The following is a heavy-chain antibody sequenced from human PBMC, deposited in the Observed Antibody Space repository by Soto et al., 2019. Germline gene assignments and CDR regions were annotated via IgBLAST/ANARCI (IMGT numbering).Heavy chain of an antibody. D-gene: IGHD6-13*01. J-gene: IGHJ5*02. V-gene: IGHV1-69*13. CDR1: GGTFSSYA. CDR3: ARIGYQRPRDWFDP. CDR2: IIPIFGTA. Sequence: SVKVSCKASGGTFSSYAISWVRQAPGQGLEWMGGIIPIFGTANYAQKFQGRVTITADESTSTAYMELSSLRSEDTAVYYCARIGYQRPRDWFDPWGQGTLVTVSS.